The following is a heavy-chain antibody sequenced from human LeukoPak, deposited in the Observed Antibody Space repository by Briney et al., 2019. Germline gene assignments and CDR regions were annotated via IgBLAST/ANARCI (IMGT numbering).Heavy chain of an antibody. CDR1: GFTFSSYA. D-gene: IGHD5-12*01. J-gene: IGHJ4*02. Sequence: PGGSLRLSCAASGFTFSSYAMSWVRQAPGKGLEWVSAISGSGGSTYYADSVKGRFTISRDNSKNTLYLQMNSLRAEDTAVYYCAKDLGESGYDRFVFYYWGQGTLVTVSS. V-gene: IGHV3-23*01. CDR2: ISGSGGST. CDR3: AKDLGESGYDRFVFYY.